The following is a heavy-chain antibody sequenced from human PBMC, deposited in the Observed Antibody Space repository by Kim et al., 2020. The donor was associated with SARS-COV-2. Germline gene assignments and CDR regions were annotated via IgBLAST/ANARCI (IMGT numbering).Heavy chain of an antibody. Sequence: LKRRGTIAVDTAKNQFSLKLSSVTAADTAVYYCARATYYDSSGYGYYFDYWGQGTLVTVSS. J-gene: IGHJ4*02. V-gene: IGHV4-39*07. D-gene: IGHD3-22*01. CDR3: ARATYYDSSGYGYYFDY.